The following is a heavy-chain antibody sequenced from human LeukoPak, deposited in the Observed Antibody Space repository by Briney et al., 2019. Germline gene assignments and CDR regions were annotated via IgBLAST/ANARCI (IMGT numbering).Heavy chain of an antibody. CDR1: GGTFSSYA. D-gene: IGHD5-18*01. J-gene: IGHJ4*02. CDR3: ARVARGYSYGYLGY. V-gene: IGHV1-2*06. Sequence: ASVKVSCKASGGTFSSYAISWVRQAPGQGLEWMGRINPNSGGTNYAQKFQGRVTMTRDTSISTAYMELSRLRSDDTAVYYCARVARGYSYGYLGYWGQGTLVTVSS. CDR2: INPNSGGT.